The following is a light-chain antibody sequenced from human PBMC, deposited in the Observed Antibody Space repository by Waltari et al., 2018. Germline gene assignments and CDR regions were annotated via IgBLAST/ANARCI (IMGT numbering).Light chain of an antibody. CDR1: QGINDA. CDR3: QQYYITPRT. J-gene: IGKJ2*01. CDR2: AAS. V-gene: IGKV1-NL1*01. Sequence: DIQMTQSPSTLSASVGARVTITCRASQGINDALAWYQQKPGEAPKLLVYAASRLETGVPYRFSGSGSGTDYTLTISSLQPEDFATYYCQQYYITPRTFGQGTKLEIK.